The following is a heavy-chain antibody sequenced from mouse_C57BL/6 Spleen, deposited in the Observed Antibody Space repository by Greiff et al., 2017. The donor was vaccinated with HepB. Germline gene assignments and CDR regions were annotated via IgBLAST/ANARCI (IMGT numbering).Heavy chain of an antibody. Sequence: EVQLQQSGPELVKPGASVKISCKASGYTFTDYYMNWVKQSHGKSLEWIGDINPNNGGTSYNQKFKGKATLTVDKSSSTAYMELRSLTSEDSAVYYCARSEELRLQDYWGQGTTLTVSS. J-gene: IGHJ2*01. CDR3: ARSEELRLQDY. D-gene: IGHD3-2*02. CDR2: INPNNGGT. V-gene: IGHV1-26*01. CDR1: GYTFTDYY.